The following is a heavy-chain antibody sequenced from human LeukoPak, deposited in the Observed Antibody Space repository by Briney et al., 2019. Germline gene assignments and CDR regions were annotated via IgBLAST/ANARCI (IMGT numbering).Heavy chain of an antibody. D-gene: IGHD3-10*01. J-gene: IGHJ4*02. CDR3: ARSLHYYGSGSPREEFDY. CDR2: IYYSGST. CDR1: GGSISSYY. V-gene: IGHV4-59*01. Sequence: PSETLSLACTVSGGSISSYYWSWIRQPPGKGLEWIGYIYYSGSTNYNPSLKSRVTISVDTSKNQFSLKLSSVTAADTAVYYCARSLHYYGSGSPREEFDYWGQGTLVTVSS.